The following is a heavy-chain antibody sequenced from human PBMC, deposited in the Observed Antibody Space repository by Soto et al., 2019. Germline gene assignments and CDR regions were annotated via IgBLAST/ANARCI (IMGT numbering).Heavy chain of an antibody. D-gene: IGHD2-8*02. CDR1: GSPITGSSY. V-gene: IGHV4-4*07. CDR3: ARGMTPPGAPAWYYFDY. Sequence: PXDTLSLTSNVSGSPITGSSYWSWIRQPAGKGLEWIGRFSLSGTTNYNPSLRSRVTMSADVSKNQFSLRLTSVTAADTALYYCARGMTPPGAPAWYYFDYWGQGTLVTVSS. J-gene: IGHJ4*02. CDR2: FSLSGTT.